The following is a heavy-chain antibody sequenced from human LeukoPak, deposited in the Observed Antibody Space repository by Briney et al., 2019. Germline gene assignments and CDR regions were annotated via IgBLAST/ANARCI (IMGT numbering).Heavy chain of an antibody. Sequence: SETLSLTCTVSGGSISSSSYYWGWIRQPPGKGLEWIGSIYYSGSTYYNPSLKSRVTISVDTSKNQFSLKLSSVTAADTAVYYCARRMTTQYYYMDVWGKGTTVTVSS. V-gene: IGHV4-39*01. CDR2: IYYSGST. CDR3: ARRMTTQYYYMDV. D-gene: IGHD4-11*01. CDR1: GGSISSSSYY. J-gene: IGHJ6*03.